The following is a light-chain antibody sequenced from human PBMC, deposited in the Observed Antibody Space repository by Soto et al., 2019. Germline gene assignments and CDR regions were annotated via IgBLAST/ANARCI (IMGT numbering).Light chain of an antibody. CDR3: QQYYSTPLFT. CDR1: QSVLYSSNNKNY. CDR2: WAF. Sequence: DIVMTQSPDSLAVSLGERATINCKSSQSVLYSSNNKNYLAWYQQKPGQPPKLLIYWAFTRESGVPDPFSGSGSVTDFTLTISSLQAEDVAVYYCQQYYSTPLFTFGPGTKVDIK. V-gene: IGKV4-1*01. J-gene: IGKJ3*01.